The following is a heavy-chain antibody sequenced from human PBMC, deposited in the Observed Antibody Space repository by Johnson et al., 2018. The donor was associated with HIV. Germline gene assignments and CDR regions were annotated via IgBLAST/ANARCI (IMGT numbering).Heavy chain of an antibody. CDR3: TRGVWYRGAFDI. CDR1: GFTFSNYS. CDR2: ISDGGSSI. V-gene: IGHV3-11*01. Sequence: VQLVESGGGLVKPGRSPRLSCAASGFTFSNYSMRWIRQAPGKGLEWVAYISDGGSSIYYAASVKGRFTISRDNSKNTLYLQMNSLKAEDTAVYYCTRGVWYRGAFDIWGQGTMVTVSS. D-gene: IGHD6-19*01. J-gene: IGHJ3*02.